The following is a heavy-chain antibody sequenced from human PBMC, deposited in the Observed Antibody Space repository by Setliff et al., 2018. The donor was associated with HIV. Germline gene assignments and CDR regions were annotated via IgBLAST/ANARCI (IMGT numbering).Heavy chain of an antibody. CDR2: FDPEDGET. V-gene: IGHV1-24*01. Sequence: ASVKVSCKVSGYSLTDLSIHWVRQAPGKGLEWMGGFDPEDGETVYAQKLQGRVTMTEDTSTDTAYMELSSLRSEDTAMYYCARASPAPRAYGSGSYLAWWGLGTLVTVSS. CDR1: GYSLTDLS. D-gene: IGHD3-10*01. J-gene: IGHJ4*02. CDR3: ARASPAPRAYGSGSYLAW.